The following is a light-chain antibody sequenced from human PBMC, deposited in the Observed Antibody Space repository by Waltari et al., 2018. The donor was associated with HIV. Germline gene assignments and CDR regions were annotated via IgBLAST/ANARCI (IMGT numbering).Light chain of an antibody. CDR1: QSVRSN. V-gene: IGKV3-15*01. CDR2: GAS. Sequence: EIVMTPSPATLSVSPGDRVTLSCGASQSVRSNLAWYQQKPGQAPSLLIHGASTSATDMPARFSGSGSGTEFSLTISSLQSEDFAVYPCQQYNNWPYSFGQGTKLEIK. J-gene: IGKJ2*03. CDR3: QQYNNWPYS.